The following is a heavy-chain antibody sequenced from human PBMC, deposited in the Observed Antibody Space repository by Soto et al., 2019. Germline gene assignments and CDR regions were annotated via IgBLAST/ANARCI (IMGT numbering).Heavy chain of an antibody. V-gene: IGHV4-59*01. CDR2: VHFSGST. D-gene: IGHD6-13*01. Sequence: QVRLQESGPGLVKPSQTLSLTCDVSGVSISENHWNWIRQAPGKGLEWVGYVHFSGSTTYNPSLAPRLNISFDMSKSQVYLQLTSVTAADTAVYYCARFGAAAAHDDNWGRGVLVTVSS. J-gene: IGHJ4*01. CDR3: ARFGAAAAHDDN. CDR1: GVSISENH.